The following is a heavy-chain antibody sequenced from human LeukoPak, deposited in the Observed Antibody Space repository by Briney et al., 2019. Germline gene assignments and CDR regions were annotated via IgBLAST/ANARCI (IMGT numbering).Heavy chain of an antibody. Sequence: QPAGSRRLSCAASGFTFSSYWMHWVRQAPGKGLLWVSRINSDGSSTSYADAVKGRFTISRDNANNTLYLQKNSLRAEDTAVYYCARVKSSGYGEYYFDYWGQGTLVTVSS. CDR1: GFTFSSYW. V-gene: IGHV3-74*01. J-gene: IGHJ4*02. CDR2: INSDGSST. D-gene: IGHD5-12*01. CDR3: ARVKSSGYGEYYFDY.